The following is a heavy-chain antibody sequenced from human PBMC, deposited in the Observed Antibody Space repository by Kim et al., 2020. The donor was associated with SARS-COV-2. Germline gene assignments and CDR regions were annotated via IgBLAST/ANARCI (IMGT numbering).Heavy chain of an antibody. Sequence: LSLTCAASGFTFSSYGMHWVRQAPGKGLEWVAVISYDGSNKYYADSVKGRFIISRDNSKNTLYLQMNSLRAEDTAVYYCAKEVDYWGQGTLVTVSS. CDR3: AKEVDY. CDR1: GFTFSSYG. J-gene: IGHJ4*02. CDR2: ISYDGSNK. V-gene: IGHV3-30*18.